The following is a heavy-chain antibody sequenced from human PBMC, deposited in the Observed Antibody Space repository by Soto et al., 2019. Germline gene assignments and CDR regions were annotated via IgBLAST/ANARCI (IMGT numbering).Heavy chain of an antibody. D-gene: IGHD3-16*01. J-gene: IGHJ4*02. CDR2: IYWDDDK. CDR3: ARALGSWGAYYFDY. CDR1: GFSLNTYGVG. V-gene: IGHV2-5*02. Sequence: QITLKESGPTLVKPTQTLTLTCTVSGFSLNTYGVGVGWIRQPPGKALEWLALIYWDDDKRYSPPLKSRLTITKDNSKNQVVLTMTNMDPVDTGTYYCARALGSWGAYYFDYWGQGTLVTVSS.